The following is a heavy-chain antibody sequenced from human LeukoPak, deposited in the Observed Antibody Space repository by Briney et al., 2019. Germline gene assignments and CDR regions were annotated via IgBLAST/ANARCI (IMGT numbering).Heavy chain of an antibody. J-gene: IGHJ4*02. V-gene: IGHV3-23*01. D-gene: IGHD2-2*01. CDR3: AKYQSGLLRGVHFDY. CDR2: ISGSGGST. CDR1: GFTFSSYA. Sequence: GGSLRLSCAASGFTFSSYAMSWVRQAPGKGLEWVSAISGSGGSTYYADSVKGRFTISRDNSRNTLYLQMNSLRAEDTAVYYCAKYQSGLLRGVHFDYWGQGTLVTVSS.